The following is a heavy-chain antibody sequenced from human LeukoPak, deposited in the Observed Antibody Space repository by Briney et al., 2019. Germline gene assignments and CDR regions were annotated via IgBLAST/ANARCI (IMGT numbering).Heavy chain of an antibody. CDR3: ARRSAYGSGSYYVDY. D-gene: IGHD3-10*01. J-gene: IGHJ4*02. V-gene: IGHV1-8*03. Sequence: ASVKVSCKASGYTFTSYDINWVRQATGQGLEWMGWMNPNSGNTGYAQTFQGRVTITRNTSITTTYMELSSRRSEDTAVYYCARRSAYGSGSYYVDYWGQGTLVTVSS. CDR1: GYTFTSYD. CDR2: MNPNSGNT.